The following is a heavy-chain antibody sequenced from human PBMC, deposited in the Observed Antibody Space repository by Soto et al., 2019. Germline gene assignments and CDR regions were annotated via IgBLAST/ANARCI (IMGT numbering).Heavy chain of an antibody. CDR3: AXAKTIVATISKSYGMDV. CDR2: IIPIFGTA. CDR1: GGTFSSYA. Sequence: SVKVSCKASGGTFSSYAISWVRQAPGQGLEWMGGIIPIFGTANYAQKFQGRVTITADESTSTAYMELSSLRSEDTAVYYCAXAKTIVATISKSYGMDVWGQGTTVTVSS. V-gene: IGHV1-69*13. J-gene: IGHJ6*02. D-gene: IGHD5-12*01.